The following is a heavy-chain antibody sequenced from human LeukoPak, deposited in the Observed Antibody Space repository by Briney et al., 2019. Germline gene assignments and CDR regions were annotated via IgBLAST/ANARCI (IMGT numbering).Heavy chain of an antibody. J-gene: IGHJ4*02. V-gene: IGHV4-38-2*01. CDR1: GSSISSGYY. CDR2: IYHSGST. D-gene: IGHD6-13*01. CDR3: ASSIDSSSLGY. Sequence: SETLSLTCPVSGSSISSGYYWGWIRQPPGKGLEWIGSIYHSGSTYYNPSLESRVTISVDTSKNQFSLKLSSVTAADTAVYYCASSIDSSSLGYWGQGTLVTVSS.